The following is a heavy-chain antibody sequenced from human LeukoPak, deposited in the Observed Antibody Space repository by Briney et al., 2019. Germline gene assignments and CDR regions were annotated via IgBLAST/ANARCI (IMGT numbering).Heavy chain of an antibody. CDR1: GGTFSSYA. CDR3: ARDIPSPGFGSGGPFDY. V-gene: IGHV1-69*13. CDR2: IIPIFGTA. Sequence: SVKVSXKASGGTFSSYAISWVRQAPGQGLEWMGGIIPIFGTANYAQKFQGRVTITADESTSTAYMELSSLRSEDTAVYYCARDIPSPGFGSGGPFDYWGQGTLVTVSS. D-gene: IGHD3-3*01. J-gene: IGHJ4*02.